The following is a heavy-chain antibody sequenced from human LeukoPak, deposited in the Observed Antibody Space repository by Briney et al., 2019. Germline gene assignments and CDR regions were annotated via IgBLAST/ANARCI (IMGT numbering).Heavy chain of an antibody. Sequence: ASVKVSCKASGYTFINYAIHWMRQAPGQGLELLGWVSAANNPEYSQKFQGRVVITRDASATTSYLELNSLRSEDTAVYYCAMSVEMPPIPSFDYWGQGTLVTVSS. D-gene: IGHD5-24*01. V-gene: IGHV1-3*01. CDR2: VSAANNP. J-gene: IGHJ4*02. CDR3: AMSVEMPPIPSFDY. CDR1: GYTFINYA.